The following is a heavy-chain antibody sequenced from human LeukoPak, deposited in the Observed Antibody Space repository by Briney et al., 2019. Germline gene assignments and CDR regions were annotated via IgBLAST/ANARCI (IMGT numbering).Heavy chain of an antibody. D-gene: IGHD3-10*01. J-gene: IGHJ4*02. CDR2: ISSSGGST. CDR3: VKDSDYYGSGTLDY. V-gene: IGHV3-64D*06. Sequence: GGSLRLSCSASGLSFSSYAMHWVRQAPGKGLGYVSAISSSGGSTYYADSVKGRFTISRDNSKNTLYLQMSSLRAEDTAVYYCVKDSDYYGSGTLDYWGQGTLVTVSS. CDR1: GLSFSSYA.